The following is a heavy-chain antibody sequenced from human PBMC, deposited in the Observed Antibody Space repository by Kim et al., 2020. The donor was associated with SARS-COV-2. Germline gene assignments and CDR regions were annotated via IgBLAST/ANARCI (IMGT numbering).Heavy chain of an antibody. J-gene: IGHJ5*02. CDR3: ARVGFVVVVAATQGWFDP. V-gene: IGHV1-69*13. CDR1: GGTFSSYA. Sequence: SVKVSCKASGGTFSSYAISWVRQAPGQGLEWMGGIIPIFGTANYAQKFQGRVTITADESTSTAYMELSSLRSEDTAVYYCARVGFVVVVAATQGWFDPWGQGTLVTVSS. D-gene: IGHD2-15*01. CDR2: IIPIFGTA.